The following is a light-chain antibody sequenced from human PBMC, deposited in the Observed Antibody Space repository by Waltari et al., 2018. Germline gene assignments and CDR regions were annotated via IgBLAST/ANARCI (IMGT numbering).Light chain of an antibody. V-gene: IGLV2-14*01. Sequence: QSALTQPASVSGSPGQSITISCTGTSSDVGGYNLVSLYQQYPGKAPKVMISDVSNRPSGVSNRFSGSKSGNTASLTISGLQAEDEADYYCSSYASSNFFVFGTGTKVTVL. CDR2: DVS. CDR3: SSYASSNFFV. J-gene: IGLJ1*01. CDR1: SSDVGGYNL.